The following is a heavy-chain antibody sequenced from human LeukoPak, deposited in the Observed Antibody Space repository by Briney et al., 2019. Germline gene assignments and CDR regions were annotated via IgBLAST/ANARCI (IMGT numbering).Heavy chain of an antibody. V-gene: IGHV3-64*01. CDR2: ISSNGGST. J-gene: IGHJ6*03. Sequence: GGSLRLSCAASGFTFTSYPMHWVRQAPGKGLEYVSAISSNGGSTYYAHSVKGRFTISRDNSKNTLYLQMGSLRAEDMAVYYCARGAEAPGYCYYMDVWGKGTTVTVSS. CDR1: GFTFTSYP. CDR3: ARGAEAPGYCYYMDV.